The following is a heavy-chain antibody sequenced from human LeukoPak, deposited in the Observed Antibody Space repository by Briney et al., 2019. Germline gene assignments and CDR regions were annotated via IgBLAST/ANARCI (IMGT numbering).Heavy chain of an antibody. D-gene: IGHD3-10*01. J-gene: IGHJ6*02. CDR1: GYTFTGYY. CDR2: INPNSGGT. Sequence: ASVKVSCTASGYTFTGYYMHWVRQAPGQGLEWMGRINPNSGGTNYAQKFQGRVTMTRDTSISTAYMELSRLRSDDTAVYYCARDRYYGSGSPYGMDVWGQGTTVTVSS. V-gene: IGHV1-2*06. CDR3: ARDRYYGSGSPYGMDV.